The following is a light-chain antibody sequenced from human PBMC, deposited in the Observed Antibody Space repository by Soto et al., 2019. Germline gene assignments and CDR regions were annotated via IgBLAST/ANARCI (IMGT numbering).Light chain of an antibody. J-gene: IGLJ1*01. CDR2: EVI. Sequence: QSVLTQRAAVSGSPGQSITISCTGTSADVGGYHYVSWYQQHPGKSPKLIIYEVINRPSGVSNRFSGSKSGNTASLTISGLQAEDEAEYYCSSYTTTSILFGTGTKVTVL. CDR3: SSYTTTSIL. V-gene: IGLV2-14*01. CDR1: SADVGGYHY.